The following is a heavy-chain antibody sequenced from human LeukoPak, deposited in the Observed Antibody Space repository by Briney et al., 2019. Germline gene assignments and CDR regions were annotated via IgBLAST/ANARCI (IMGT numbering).Heavy chain of an antibody. V-gene: IGHV3-30*04. CDR1: GFTFSSYA. D-gene: IGHD1-14*01. J-gene: IGHJ6*02. CDR3: ARDGETTGYYYYGMDV. Sequence: GGSLRLSCAASGFTFSSYAMHWVRQAPGKGLEWVAVISYDGSNKYYADSVKGRFTISRDNSKNTLYPQMNSLRAEDTAVYYCARDGETTGYYYYGMDVWGQGTTVTVSS. CDR2: ISYDGSNK.